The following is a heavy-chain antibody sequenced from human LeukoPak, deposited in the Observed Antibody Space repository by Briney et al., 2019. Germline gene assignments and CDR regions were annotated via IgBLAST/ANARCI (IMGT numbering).Heavy chain of an antibody. CDR1: GGSISSYY. D-gene: IGHD2/OR15-2a*01. J-gene: IGHJ6*03. CDR2: IYTSGST. CDR3: ARSRPYYLGYYYYYYMDV. V-gene: IGHV4-4*07. Sequence: SETLSLTCTVSGGSISSYYWSWIRQPAGKGLEWIGRIYTSGSTNYNPSLKSRVTMSVDTSKNQFSLKLSSVTAADTAVYYCARSRPYYLGYYYYYYMDVWGKGTTVTVSS.